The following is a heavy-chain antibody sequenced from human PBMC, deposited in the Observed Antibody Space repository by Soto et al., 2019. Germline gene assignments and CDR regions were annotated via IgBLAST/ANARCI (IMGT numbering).Heavy chain of an antibody. Sequence: ASVKVSCKASGYTFTNYGITWVRQAPGQGLEWMGWISAYNGNTNYAENLQGRVTMTTDTSTSTAYMELRSLTSDDTSVYYCAREGGYSDSSGYYINWFDPWGQGTLVTVSS. D-gene: IGHD3-22*01. J-gene: IGHJ5*02. V-gene: IGHV1-18*01. CDR3: AREGGYSDSSGYYINWFDP. CDR1: GYTFTNYG. CDR2: ISAYNGNT.